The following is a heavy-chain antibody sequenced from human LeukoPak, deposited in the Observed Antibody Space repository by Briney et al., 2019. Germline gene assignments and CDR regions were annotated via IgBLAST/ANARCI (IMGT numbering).Heavy chain of an antibody. CDR2: IYYSGST. D-gene: IGHD2-8*01. J-gene: IGHJ4*02. Sequence: PSETLSLTCAVYGGSFSGYYWSWIRQPPGKGLEWIGYIYYSGSTNYSPSLQSRVTISVDTSRNQFSLRLISVTAADTAMYYCARSGTKTNGFDYWGQGTLVTVSS. CDR3: ARSGTKTNGFDY. CDR1: GGSFSGYY. V-gene: IGHV4-59*01.